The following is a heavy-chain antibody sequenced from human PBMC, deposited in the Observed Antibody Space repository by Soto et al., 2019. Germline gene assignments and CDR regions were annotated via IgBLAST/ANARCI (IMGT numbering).Heavy chain of an antibody. CDR1: GFTFSSYA. CDR3: EKDLIGYSYGPRFGY. Sequence: GGSLRLSCAAPGFTFSSYAMSWVRQAPGKGLEWVSAISGSGGSTYYADSVKGRFTISRDNSKNTLYLQMNSLRAEDTAVYYCEKDLIGYSYGPRFGYWGQGTLVTVSS. J-gene: IGHJ4*02. CDR2: ISGSGGST. D-gene: IGHD5-18*01. V-gene: IGHV3-23*01.